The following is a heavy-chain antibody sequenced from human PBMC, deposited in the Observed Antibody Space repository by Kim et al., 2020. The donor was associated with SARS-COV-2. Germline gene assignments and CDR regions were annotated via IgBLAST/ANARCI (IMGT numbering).Heavy chain of an antibody. CDR1: GFTFSNAW. CDR3: TTDWYYYGSGSYQYHY. D-gene: IGHD3-10*01. Sequence: GGSLRLSCAASGFTFSNAWMSWVRQAPGKGLEWVGRIKSKTDGGTTDYAAPVKGRFTISRDDSKNTLYLQMNSLKTEDTAVYYCTTDWYYYGSGSYQYHYWGQGTLVTVSS. J-gene: IGHJ4*02. CDR2: IKSKTDGGTT. V-gene: IGHV3-15*01.